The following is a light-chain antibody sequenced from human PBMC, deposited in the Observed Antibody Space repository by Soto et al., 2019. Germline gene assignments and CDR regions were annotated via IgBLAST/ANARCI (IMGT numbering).Light chain of an antibody. Sequence: QLVLTQPASVSGSPGQAITISCTGTSSDVGGYNYVSWYQQHPGKAPKLMIYEVSNRPSGVSDRFSGSKSANTASLTISGLQAEDEADYYCTSYTSNNTPVFGTGTKVTVL. J-gene: IGLJ1*01. CDR1: SSDVGGYNY. CDR2: EVS. V-gene: IGLV2-14*01. CDR3: TSYTSNNTPV.